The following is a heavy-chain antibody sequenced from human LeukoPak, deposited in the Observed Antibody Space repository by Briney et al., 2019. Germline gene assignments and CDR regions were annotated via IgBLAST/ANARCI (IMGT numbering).Heavy chain of an antibody. J-gene: IGHJ3*02. Sequence: PGGSLRLSCAASGFTVSSNYMSWVRQAPGKGLEWVSVIYSGGSTYYADSVKGRFTISRDNSKNTLYLQMNSLRAEDTAVYYCARELITFGGVIVNGAFDIWGQGTMVTVSS. D-gene: IGHD3-16*02. CDR2: IYSGGST. CDR3: ARELITFGGVIVNGAFDI. V-gene: IGHV3-53*01. CDR1: GFTVSSNY.